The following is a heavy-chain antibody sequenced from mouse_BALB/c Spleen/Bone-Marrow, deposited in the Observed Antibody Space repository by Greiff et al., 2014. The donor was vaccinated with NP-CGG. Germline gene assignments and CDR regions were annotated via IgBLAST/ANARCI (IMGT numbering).Heavy chain of an antibody. CDR3: ARKALYYAMDY. CDR1: GYSITSDYA. J-gene: IGHJ4*01. V-gene: IGHV3-2*02. Sequence: VQLKESGPGLVQPSQSLSLTCTVTGYSITSDYAWNWIRQFPGNKLEWMGYISYSGSTSYNPSLKSRISITRDTSKNQFFLQLNSVTTEDTATYYCARKALYYAMDYWGQGTSVTVAS. CDR2: ISYSGST.